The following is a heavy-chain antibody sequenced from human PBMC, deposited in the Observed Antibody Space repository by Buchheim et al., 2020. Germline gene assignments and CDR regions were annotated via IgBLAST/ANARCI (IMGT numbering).Heavy chain of an antibody. Sequence: EVQLVESGGGLVKPGGSLRLSCAASGFTFSNAWMSWVRQAPGKGLEWVGRIKSKTDGGTTDYAAPVKGRFTISRDDSKHTLYLQMNSLKTEDTAVYYCTVGSSSWYVPEYFQHWGQGTL. J-gene: IGHJ1*01. CDR1: GFTFSNAW. D-gene: IGHD6-13*01. CDR3: TVGSSSWYVPEYFQH. CDR2: IKSKTDGGTT. V-gene: IGHV3-15*01.